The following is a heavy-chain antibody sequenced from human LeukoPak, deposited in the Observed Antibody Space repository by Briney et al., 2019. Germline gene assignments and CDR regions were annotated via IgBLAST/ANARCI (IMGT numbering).Heavy chain of an antibody. CDR3: ARESTMGFDY. V-gene: IGHV1-2*02. J-gene: IGHJ4*02. CDR2: INPNSGGT. D-gene: IGHD2-2*01. CDR1: GYTFTGYY. Sequence: ASVNVSCKASGYTFTGYYMHWVRQAPGQGLEWMGWINPNSGGTNYAQKFQGRVTMTRDTSISTAYMELSRLRSDDTAVYYCARESTMGFDYWGQRTLVTVSS.